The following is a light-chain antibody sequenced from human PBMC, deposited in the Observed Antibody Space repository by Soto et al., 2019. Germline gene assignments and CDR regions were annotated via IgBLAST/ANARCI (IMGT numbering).Light chain of an antibody. CDR3: QKYDNAPWT. CDR1: RGISNF. Sequence: DIQMTQSPSSLSASVGETVTITCRASRGISNFLAWYQQKPGKVPILLIYAASSLQSGVPSRFSGTGSGADFNLTISNLQPEYVATYYCQKYDNAPWTFGQGTKVEIK. J-gene: IGKJ1*01. V-gene: IGKV1-27*01. CDR2: AAS.